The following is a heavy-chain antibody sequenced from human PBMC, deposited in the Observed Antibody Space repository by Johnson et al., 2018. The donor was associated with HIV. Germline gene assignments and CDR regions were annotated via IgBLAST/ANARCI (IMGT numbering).Heavy chain of an antibody. CDR3: AKVGDSPDAFSI. D-gene: IGHD3-16*01. CDR2: ISGSGGST. V-gene: IGHV3-23*04. J-gene: IGHJ3*02. Sequence: EVQLVESGGGLIQPGGSLKLSCAASGFTFSNAWMSWVRQAPGKGLEWVSAISGSGGSTYYADSVKGRFTISRDNSKNTLYLQMNSLRAEDTAVYYCAKVGDSPDAFSIWGHGTLVTVSS. CDR1: GFTFSNAW.